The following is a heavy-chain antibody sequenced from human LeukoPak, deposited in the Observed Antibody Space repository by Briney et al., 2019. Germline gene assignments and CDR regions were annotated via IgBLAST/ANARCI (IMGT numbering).Heavy chain of an antibody. V-gene: IGHV3-7*01. Sequence: GGSLRLSCEASGFTFNNYWMTWVRQAPGKGPEWVANINQDGSEVYYVDSVKGRFTISRDNAKRSLYLQMSSLRAEDTAVYYCTNRAGRPEHRPWCFDFWGQGTLVAVSS. CDR2: INQDGSEV. D-gene: IGHD2-15*01. J-gene: IGHJ4*02. CDR3: TNRAGRPEHRPWCFDF. CDR1: GFTFNNYW.